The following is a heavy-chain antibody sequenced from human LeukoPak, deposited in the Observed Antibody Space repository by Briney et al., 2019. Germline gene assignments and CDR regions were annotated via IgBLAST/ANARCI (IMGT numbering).Heavy chain of an antibody. V-gene: IGHV1-8*01. CDR2: MNPNSGNT. CDR3: ARGEGPADNYYGSGSYYY. D-gene: IGHD3-10*01. CDR1: GYTFTSYD. Sequence: ASVKVSCKASGYTFTSYDINWVRQATGQVLEWMGWMNPNSGNTGYAQKFQGRVTMTRNTSISTAYMELSSLRSEDTAVYYCARGEGPADNYYGSGSYYYWGQGTLVTVSS. J-gene: IGHJ4*02.